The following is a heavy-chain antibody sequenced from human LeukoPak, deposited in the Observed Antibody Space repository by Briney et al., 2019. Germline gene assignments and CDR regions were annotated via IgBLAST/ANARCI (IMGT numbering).Heavy chain of an antibody. V-gene: IGHV3-33*01. CDR1: GFTFRNYG. Sequence: GALRLSCAASGFTFRNYGMHWVRQAPGKGLEWVALIRYDGSKKDYSDSVKGRFTISRDNARNSLYLQMNSLRDEDTAVYYCARDGLHTAHFDYWGQGTLVTVSS. D-gene: IGHD5-18*01. CDR3: ARDGLHTAHFDY. CDR2: IRYDGSKK. J-gene: IGHJ4*02.